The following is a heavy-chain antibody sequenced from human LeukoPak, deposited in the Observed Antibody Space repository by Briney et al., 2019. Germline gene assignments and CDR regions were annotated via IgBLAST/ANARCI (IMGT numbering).Heavy chain of an antibody. V-gene: IGHV1-2*02. J-gene: IGHJ4*02. Sequence: ASVKVSCKASGYTFTGYYMHWVRQAPGQGLEWMGWINPNSGGTNYAQKFQGRVTMTRDTSISTAYMELSRLRSDDTAVYYCVKTPNANMWELDGGFDYWGQGTLVTVSS. CDR2: INPNSGGT. D-gene: IGHD1-26*01. CDR3: VKTPNANMWELDGGFDY. CDR1: GYTFTGYY.